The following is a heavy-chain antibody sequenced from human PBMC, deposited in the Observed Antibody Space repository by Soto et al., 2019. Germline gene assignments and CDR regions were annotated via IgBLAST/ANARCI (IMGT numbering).Heavy chain of an antibody. CDR2: IIPIFGTT. V-gene: IGHV1-69*13. CDR3: ARDLGSGYNPGDH. D-gene: IGHD5-12*01. Sequence: SGKVACKASGDSFSGYSISWVRQAPGQGLEWMGGIIPIFGTTNYAQRFQGRVTITADESTRTTYMELSSLKSEDTAVYYCARDLGSGYNPGDHWG. J-gene: IGHJ4*01. CDR1: GDSFSGYS.